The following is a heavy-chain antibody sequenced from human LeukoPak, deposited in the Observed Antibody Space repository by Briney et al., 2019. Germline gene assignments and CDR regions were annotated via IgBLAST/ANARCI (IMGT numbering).Heavy chain of an antibody. Sequence: SETLSLTCTVSGGSISSYYWSWIRQPPGKGLEWIGYIYSSGSTNYNPSLKSRVTISVDTSKNQFSLKLSSVTAADTAVYYCARRGRDGYNEYDYWGQGTLVTVSS. D-gene: IGHD5-24*01. CDR3: ARRGRDGYNEYDY. V-gene: IGHV4-4*09. CDR1: GGSISSYY. CDR2: IYSSGST. J-gene: IGHJ4*02.